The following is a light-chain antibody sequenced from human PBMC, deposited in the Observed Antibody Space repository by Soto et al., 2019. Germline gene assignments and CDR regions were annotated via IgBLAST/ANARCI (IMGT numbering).Light chain of an antibody. V-gene: IGKV3-15*01. CDR3: QQYNNWTPT. J-gene: IGKJ2*01. CDR2: GAS. Sequence: EIAMTQYPATLSVSPGGIATLSCRASQRVSSNLAWYQQKPGQAPRPLIYGASTRATGIPARFSGSGSGTEFTLTIGSLQSEDFAVYYCQQYNNWTPTFGQGTKLEIK. CDR1: QRVSSN.